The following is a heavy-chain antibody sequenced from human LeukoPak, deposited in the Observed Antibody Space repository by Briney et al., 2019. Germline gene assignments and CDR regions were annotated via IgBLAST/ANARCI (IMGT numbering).Heavy chain of an antibody. V-gene: IGHV4-34*01. J-gene: IGHJ5*02. CDR1: GGSFSGYY. D-gene: IGHD3-3*01. CDR2: INHSGST. Sequence: SETLSLTCAVYGGSFSGYYWSWIRQPPGKGLEWTGEINHSGSTNYNPSLKSRVTISVDTSKNQFFLKLSSVPAADTAVYYCTRFWSGYYTGLNGYNWFDPWGQGTLVTVSS. CDR3: TRFWSGYYTGLNGYNWFDP.